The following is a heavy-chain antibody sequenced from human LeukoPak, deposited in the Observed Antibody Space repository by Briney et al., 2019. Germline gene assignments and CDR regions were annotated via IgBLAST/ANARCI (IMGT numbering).Heavy chain of an antibody. Sequence: ASVTVSCTASGYTFTSYAISWVRQAPGQGLEWMGGIIPIFGTANYAQKFQGRVTITADESTSTAYMELSSLRSEDTAVYYCARAPNYYDSKDPAFDYWGQGTLVTVSS. J-gene: IGHJ4*02. D-gene: IGHD3-22*01. CDR1: GYTFTSYA. V-gene: IGHV1-69*13. CDR3: ARAPNYYDSKDPAFDY. CDR2: IIPIFGTA.